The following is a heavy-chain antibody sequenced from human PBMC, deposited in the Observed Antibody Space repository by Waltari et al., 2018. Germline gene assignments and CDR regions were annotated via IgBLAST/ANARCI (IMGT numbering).Heavy chain of an antibody. D-gene: IGHD6-13*01. CDR1: GGSISSSSYY. CDR3: ARLRAADHFDY. Sequence: QLQLQESGPGLVKPSETLSLTCTVSGGSISSSSYYWGGIRQPPGKGLEWIGSIYYSGSTYYNPSLKSRVTISVDTSKNQFSLKLSSVTAADTAVYYCARLRAADHFDYWGQGTLVTVSS. J-gene: IGHJ4*02. V-gene: IGHV4-39*01. CDR2: IYYSGST.